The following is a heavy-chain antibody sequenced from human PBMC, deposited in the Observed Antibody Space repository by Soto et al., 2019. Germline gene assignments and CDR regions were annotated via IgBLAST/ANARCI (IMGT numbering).Heavy chain of an antibody. J-gene: IGHJ4*02. V-gene: IGHV4-59*01. Sequence: PSETLSFTCTVSGGSISSYYWSWIRQPPGKGLEWIGYIYYSGSTNYNPSLKSRVTISVDTSKNQFSLKLSSVTAADTAVYYCARADYGDYVNYWGQGTLVTVSS. D-gene: IGHD4-17*01. CDR2: IYYSGST. CDR1: GGSISSYY. CDR3: ARADYGDYVNY.